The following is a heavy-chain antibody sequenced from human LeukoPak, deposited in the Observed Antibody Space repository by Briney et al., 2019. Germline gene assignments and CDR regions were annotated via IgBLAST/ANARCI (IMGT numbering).Heavy chain of an antibody. CDR1: GGSIRSYY. J-gene: IGHJ4*02. CDR3: ARVNRDGYNEFDY. V-gene: IGHV4-59*01. D-gene: IGHD5-24*01. CDR2: IYYSGST. Sequence: SETLSLTCTVSGGSIRSYYWSWIRQPPGKGLEWIGYIYYSGSTNYNPSLKSRVTISVDTSKNQFSLKLSSVTAADTAVYYCARVNRDGYNEFDYWGQGTLVTVSS.